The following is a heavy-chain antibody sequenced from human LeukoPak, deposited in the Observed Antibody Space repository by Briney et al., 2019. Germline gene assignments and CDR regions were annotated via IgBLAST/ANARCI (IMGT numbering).Heavy chain of an antibody. D-gene: IGHD2-15*01. Sequence: GGSLRLSCAASGYSFSAYGLHWVRQAPGKGLEWVAVIWYRGNKRDYIDSVKGRFTISKDDSKNMLYLQMNGLRAEDSAIYYCARDGGIGIDYWGQGILVTVSS. CDR2: IWYRGNKR. J-gene: IGHJ4*02. CDR3: ARDGGIGIDY. V-gene: IGHV3-33*01. CDR1: GYSFSAYG.